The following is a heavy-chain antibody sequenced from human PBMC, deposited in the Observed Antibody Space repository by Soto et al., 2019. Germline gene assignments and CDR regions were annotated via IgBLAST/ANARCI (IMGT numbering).Heavy chain of an antibody. CDR3: VSRGYNYGGGFFHC. J-gene: IGHJ4*02. CDR1: GFTVSSKY. Sequence: EVQLVESGGGLVQPGGSLRLSCAASGFTVSSKYMSWVRQAPGKGLEWVSVIYSDGSAYYADSVKGRFTISRDNSKNTLYLQINSLRAEDQAVYYCVSRGYNYGGGFFHCWGQGTLVNVSS. V-gene: IGHV3-66*01. D-gene: IGHD5-18*01. CDR2: IYSDGSA.